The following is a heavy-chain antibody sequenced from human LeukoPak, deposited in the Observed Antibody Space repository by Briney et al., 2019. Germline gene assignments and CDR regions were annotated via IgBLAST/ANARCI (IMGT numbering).Heavy chain of an antibody. CDR2: TSYSRTT. Sequence: PSETLSLTCAVSGGSITGHYWNWIRQTPGMRREWIGYTSYSRTTIYNSYFKGRATMSIDTSKNRLYLNLTSVTATDTAVYYCAKLGHSDGWYLGAFDIWGQGTAVIVSS. CDR3: AKLGHSDGWYLGAFDI. J-gene: IGHJ3*02. V-gene: IGHV4-59*08. D-gene: IGHD6-19*01. CDR1: GGSITGHY.